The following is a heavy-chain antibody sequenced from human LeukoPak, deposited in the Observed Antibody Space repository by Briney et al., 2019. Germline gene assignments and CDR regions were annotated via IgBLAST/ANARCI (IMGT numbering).Heavy chain of an antibody. Sequence: SETLSLTCTVSGGSISSGSYYWSWIRQPAGKGLEWIGRIYTSGSTNYNPSLKSRVTMSVDTSKNQFSLKLSSVTAADTAVYYCARGIAAAGPPGYWGQGTLVTVSS. J-gene: IGHJ4*02. V-gene: IGHV4-61*02. D-gene: IGHD6-13*01. CDR2: IYTSGST. CDR1: GGSISSGSYY. CDR3: ARGIAAAGPPGY.